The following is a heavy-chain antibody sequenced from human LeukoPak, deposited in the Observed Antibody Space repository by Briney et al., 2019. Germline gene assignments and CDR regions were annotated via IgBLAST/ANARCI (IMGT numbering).Heavy chain of an antibody. V-gene: IGHV3-30*02. J-gene: IGHJ4*02. Sequence: GGSLRLSCAASGFTFSSYGIHWVRQAPGKGLEWVAFIRYDGSNEYYADSVKGRFTISRDNSKDTLYLQMNSLRAEDTAVYYCARDGGLYSVVLGADYNCFDYWGQGTLVTVSS. D-gene: IGHD3-10*01. CDR3: ARDGGLYSVVLGADYNCFDY. CDR2: IRYDGSNE. CDR1: GFTFSSYG.